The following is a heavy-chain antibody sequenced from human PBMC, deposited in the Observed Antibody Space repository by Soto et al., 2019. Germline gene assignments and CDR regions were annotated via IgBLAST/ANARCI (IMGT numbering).Heavy chain of an antibody. D-gene: IGHD6-19*01. CDR1: GDSVSSTSTA. J-gene: IGHJ4*02. CDR2: TYYRSNWYN. V-gene: IGHV6-1*01. Sequence: SQTLSLTCAISGDSVSSTSTAWSWIRQSPSRGLEWLGRTYYRSNWYNAYSVSVKSRITINPDTSKNQFSLQLKSVTPEDTAVYYCVRDTGSGSGWYGIWGQGTQVTVSS. CDR3: VRDTGSGSGWYGI.